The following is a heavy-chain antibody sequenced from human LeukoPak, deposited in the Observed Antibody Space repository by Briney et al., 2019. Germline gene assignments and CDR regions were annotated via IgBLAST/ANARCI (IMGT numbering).Heavy chain of an antibody. V-gene: IGHV4-34*01. J-gene: IGHJ4*02. Sequence: SETLSLTCAVYGGSFSGYYWSWIRQPPGKGLEWIGEINHSGSTNYNPSLKSRVTISVDTSKNQFSLKLSSVTAADTAVYYCARGSPSVAAGYYFDYWGQGTLVTVSS. D-gene: IGHD6-19*01. CDR3: ARGSPSVAAGYYFDY. CDR1: GGSFSGYY. CDR2: INHSGST.